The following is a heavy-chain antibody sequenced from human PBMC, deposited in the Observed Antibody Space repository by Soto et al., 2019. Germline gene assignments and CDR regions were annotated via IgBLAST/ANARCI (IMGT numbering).Heavy chain of an antibody. Sequence: EVQLLESGGGLVQPGGSLRLSCAASGFTFSTYAMSWVRQAPGKGLEWVAAISDSGGSAYYADSVKGRFTISRDNSKNTLYLHMNSLRAEDTAVYYCAKGSASGVPYYFDYWGQGTLVTVSS. CDR2: ISDSGGSA. D-gene: IGHD6-13*01. CDR3: AKGSASGVPYYFDY. J-gene: IGHJ4*02. V-gene: IGHV3-23*01. CDR1: GFTFSTYA.